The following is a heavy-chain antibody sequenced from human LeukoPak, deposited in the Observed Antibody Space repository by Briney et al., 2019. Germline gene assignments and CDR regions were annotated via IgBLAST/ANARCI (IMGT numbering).Heavy chain of an antibody. V-gene: IGHV4-34*01. CDR3: ARGAHYGVDP. D-gene: IGHD4-17*01. CDR1: GGSFSGYY. CDR2: INHSGNT. Sequence: SETLSLTCAVYGGSFSGYYWSWIRQPPGKGLEWIGEINHSGNTNYNPSLKSRITISVDTSKKQFSLKLSSVTAADTALYYCARGAHYGVDPWGQGTLVTVSS. J-gene: IGHJ5*02.